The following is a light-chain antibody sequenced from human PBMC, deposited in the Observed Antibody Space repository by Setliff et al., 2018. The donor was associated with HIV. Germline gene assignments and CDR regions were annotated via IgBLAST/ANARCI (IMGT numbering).Light chain of an antibody. CDR3: SSYTSRTPLYL. V-gene: IGLV2-14*03. J-gene: IGLJ1*01. Sequence: SALTQPASVSGSPGQSITISCTGTSSDVGGYNYVSWYQQHPGKALKLMISDVSNRPSGVSNRFSGSKSANTASLTISGLQAEDEADYYCSSYTSRTPLYLFGTGTKVTVL. CDR2: DVS. CDR1: SSDVGGYNY.